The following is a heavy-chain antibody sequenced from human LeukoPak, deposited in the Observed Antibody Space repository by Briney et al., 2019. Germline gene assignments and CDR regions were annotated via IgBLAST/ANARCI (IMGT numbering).Heavy chain of an antibody. V-gene: IGHV3-9*01. J-gene: IGHJ4*02. D-gene: IGHD3-22*01. CDR3: AKDIDPYDRGNFAY. CDR2: INWNSGTI. Sequence: PGGSLRLSCAASVFTFDDYAMHWVRQAPGKGLECVSGINWNSGTIGYADSVKGRFTISRDNAMNSLYLQMNSLRAEDTALYYCAKDIDPYDRGNFAYWGQGTLVTVSS. CDR1: VFTFDDYA.